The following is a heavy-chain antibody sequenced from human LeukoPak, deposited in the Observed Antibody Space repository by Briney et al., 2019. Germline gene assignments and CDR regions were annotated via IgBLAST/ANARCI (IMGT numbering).Heavy chain of an antibody. CDR1: GYTFTSCG. D-gene: IGHD5-18*01. J-gene: IGHJ4*02. Sequence: VASVKVSCKASGYTFTSCGISWVRQAPGQGLEWMGWISAYNGNTNYAQKLQGRVTMTTDTSTSTAYMELRSLRSDDTAVYYCARMDTAMVTFDYFDYWGQGTLVTVSS. V-gene: IGHV1-18*04. CDR3: ARMDTAMVTFDYFDY. CDR2: ISAYNGNT.